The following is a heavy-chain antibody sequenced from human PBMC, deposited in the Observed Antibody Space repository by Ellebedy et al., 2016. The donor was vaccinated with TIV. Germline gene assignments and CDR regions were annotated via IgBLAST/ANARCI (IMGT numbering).Heavy chain of an antibody. CDR2: IYYSGTT. CDR3: ARAGLITGNDY. J-gene: IGHJ4*02. Sequence: WIRQHPGKGLEWIGYIYYSGTTYYDPSLESRVTISIDTSNNQFSLKLSSVTVADTAVYYCARAGLITGNDYWGQGTLVTVSS. V-gene: IGHV4-31*02. D-gene: IGHD1-14*01.